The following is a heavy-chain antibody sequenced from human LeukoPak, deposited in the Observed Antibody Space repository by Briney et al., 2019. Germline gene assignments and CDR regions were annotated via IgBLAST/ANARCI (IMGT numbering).Heavy chain of an antibody. CDR2: INWNGGST. CDR1: GFTFDDYG. D-gene: IGHD3-16*02. V-gene: IGHV3-20*04. CDR3: ASHRRGFPDY. Sequence: PGGSLRFSCAASGFTFDDYGMSWVRQAPGKGLEWVSGINWNGGSTGYADSVKGRFTISRDNAKNFLYLQMNSLRAEDTALYYCASHRRGFPDYWGQGTLVTVSS. J-gene: IGHJ4*02.